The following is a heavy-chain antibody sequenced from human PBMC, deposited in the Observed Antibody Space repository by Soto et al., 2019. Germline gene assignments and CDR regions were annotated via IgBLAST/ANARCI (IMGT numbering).Heavy chain of an antibody. CDR3: AKEIAASATLWLDP. CDR2: ITSTGDT. J-gene: IGHJ5*02. Sequence: PGGSLRLSCAASGFTLNYYAINWVRQAPGKGLEWVSAITSTGDTYYVDSVKGRFTISRDNSKNTLYLQMNSLRAEDTAVYYCAKEIAASATLWLDPSGQATLVTVSS. D-gene: IGHD6-13*01. CDR1: GFTLNYYA. V-gene: IGHV3-23*01.